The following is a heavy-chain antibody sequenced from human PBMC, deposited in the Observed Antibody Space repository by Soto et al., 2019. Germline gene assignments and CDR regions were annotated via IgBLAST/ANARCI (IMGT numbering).Heavy chain of an antibody. CDR1: GFTFSNYW. CDR3: TRDVSGSVDY. J-gene: IGHJ4*02. Sequence: GGSLRLSCAASGFTFSNYWMNWVRQSPGKGLEWVASITQDGSVTHYVDSVKGRFTISRDNAKSTLYLQMNSLRAEDTAVYYSTRDVSGSVDYWGQGILVTGSS. D-gene: IGHD2-15*01. V-gene: IGHV3-7*01. CDR2: ITQDGSVT.